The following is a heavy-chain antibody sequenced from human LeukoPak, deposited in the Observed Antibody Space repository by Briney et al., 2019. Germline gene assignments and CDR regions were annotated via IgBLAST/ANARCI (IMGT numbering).Heavy chain of an antibody. V-gene: IGHV3-7*01. CDR2: IKKDGREK. D-gene: IGHD2-8*01. CDR1: GFTFSDYW. Sequence: PGGSLRLSCAASGFTFSDYWMTWVRQAPGKGLEWVANIKKDGREKYYVDSVKGRFNMSRDNAKNSLFLQMNSLRAEDTAVYFCARVNGTNAFNIWGHGTMVTVSS. CDR3: ARVNGTNAFNI. J-gene: IGHJ3*02.